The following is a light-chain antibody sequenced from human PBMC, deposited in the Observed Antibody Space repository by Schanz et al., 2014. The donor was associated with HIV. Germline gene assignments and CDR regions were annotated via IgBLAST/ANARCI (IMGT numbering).Light chain of an antibody. CDR2: SAS. Sequence: AIRMTQSPSSLSASPGDRVTITCRASQSISSDLAWYQQKPGKAPKVLIYSASTLQSGVPSRFSGSGSGTDFTLTISCLQSEDFATYYCQQYYSHPSFGQGTKLEIK. J-gene: IGKJ2*01. V-gene: IGKV1-8*01. CDR1: QSISSD. CDR3: QQYYSHPS.